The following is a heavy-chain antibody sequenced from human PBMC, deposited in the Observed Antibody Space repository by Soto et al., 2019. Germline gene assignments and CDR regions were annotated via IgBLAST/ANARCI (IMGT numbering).Heavy chain of an antibody. J-gene: IGHJ5*02. CDR1: GGSISSYY. V-gene: IGHV4-59*12. D-gene: IGHD1-1*01. CDR3: ARDQLEGNWFDP. CDR2: IYHSGST. Sequence: SETLSLTCTVPGGSISSYYWSWIRQPPGKGLEWIGYIYHSGSTLYNPSLKSRVTISVDKSKNQFSLKLSSVTAADTAVYYCARDQLEGNWFDPWGQGTLVTVSS.